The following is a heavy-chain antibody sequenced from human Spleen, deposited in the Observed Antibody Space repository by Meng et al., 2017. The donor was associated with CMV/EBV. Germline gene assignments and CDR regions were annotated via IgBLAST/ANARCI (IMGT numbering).Heavy chain of an antibody. J-gene: IGHJ1*01. CDR3: TRDRWVSGYPSGPPIPVL. CDR1: GFTFGDYA. CDR2: IRSKAYGGTT. V-gene: IGHV3-49*04. D-gene: IGHD3-3*01. Sequence: GGSLRLSCTASGFTFGDYAMSWVRQAPGKGLEWVGFIRSKAYGGTTEYAASVKGRFTISRDDSKSIAYLQMNSLKTEDTSVYYCTRDRWVSGYPSGPPIPVLWGQDTLVTVSS.